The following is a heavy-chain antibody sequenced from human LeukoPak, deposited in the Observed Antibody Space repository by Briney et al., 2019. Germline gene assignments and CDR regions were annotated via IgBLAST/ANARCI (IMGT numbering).Heavy chain of an antibody. V-gene: IGHV3-53*01. CDR2: IYSGGST. D-gene: IGHD3-9*01. J-gene: IGHJ4*02. CDR3: ARGKGLVIPYYFDY. CDR1: GFTVSSNY. Sequence: PGGSLRLSCAASGFTVSSNYMSWVRQAPGKGLEWVSVIYSGGSTYYADSVKGRFTISRDNSKNTLYLQMNSLRAEDTAVYYCARGKGLVIPYYFDYWGQGTLVTVSS.